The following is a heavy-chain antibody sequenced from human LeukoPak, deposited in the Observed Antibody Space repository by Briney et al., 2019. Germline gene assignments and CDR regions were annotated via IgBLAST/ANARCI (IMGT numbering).Heavy chain of an antibody. CDR2: MYYSGSA. V-gene: IGHV4-61*01. Sequence: SETLSLTCTVSGGSVSSGSYYWSWIRQPPGKGLEWIGHMYYSGSANHNPSLKSRLTISVDTSKNQFSLRLSSVTAADTAVYYCARVVASWFNPWGQGTLVTVSS. D-gene: IGHD5-12*01. CDR1: GGSVSSGSYY. J-gene: IGHJ5*02. CDR3: ARVVASWFNP.